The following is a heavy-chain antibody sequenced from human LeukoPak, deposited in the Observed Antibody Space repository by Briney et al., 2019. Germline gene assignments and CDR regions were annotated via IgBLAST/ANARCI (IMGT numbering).Heavy chain of an antibody. CDR3: ARDTYYYDSSLDDAFDI. D-gene: IGHD3-22*01. J-gene: IGHJ3*02. Sequence: GASVKVSCKASGYTFTSYGISWVRQAPGQGLEWMGWISAYNGNTNYAQKLQGRVTMTTDTSTSTAYMELRSLGSDDTAVYYCARDTYYYDSSLDDAFDIWGQGTMVTVSS. CDR2: ISAYNGNT. V-gene: IGHV1-18*01. CDR1: GYTFTSYG.